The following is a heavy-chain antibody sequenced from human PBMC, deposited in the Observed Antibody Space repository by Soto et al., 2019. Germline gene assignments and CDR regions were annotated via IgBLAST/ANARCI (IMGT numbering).Heavy chain of an antibody. CDR1: GFTFSSYA. Sequence: EVQLLESGGGLVQPRGSLRLSCAASGFTFSSYAMSWVRQAPGKGLEWVSAISGSGGSSYYADSVKGRFTISRDNSKNTLYLQMNSLRAEDTAVYYCAKGLRWKGYFDYWGQGTLVTVSS. V-gene: IGHV3-23*01. CDR3: AKGLRWKGYFDY. D-gene: IGHD4-17*01. CDR2: ISGSGGSS. J-gene: IGHJ4*02.